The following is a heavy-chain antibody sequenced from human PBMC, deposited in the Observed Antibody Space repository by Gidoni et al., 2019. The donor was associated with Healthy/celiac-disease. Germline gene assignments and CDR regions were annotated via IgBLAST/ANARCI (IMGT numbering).Heavy chain of an antibody. Sequence: QVQLVQSGAEVKKPGASVKVSCKASGYTFTSYDINWVRQATGQGLEWMGWMNPNSGNTGYAQKFQGRVTMTRNTSISTAYMELSSLRSEDTAVYYCAREYYYDSSDYYPNYYYYYGMDVWGQGTTVTVSS. CDR2: MNPNSGNT. CDR3: AREYYYDSSDYYPNYYYYYGMDV. CDR1: GYTFTSYD. V-gene: IGHV1-8*01. D-gene: IGHD3-22*01. J-gene: IGHJ6*02.